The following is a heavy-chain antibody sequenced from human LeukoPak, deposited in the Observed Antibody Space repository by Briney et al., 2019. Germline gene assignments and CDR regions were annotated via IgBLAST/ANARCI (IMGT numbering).Heavy chain of an antibody. CDR2: ITTYNGNT. CDR1: GYSLTTYG. CDR3: ARLIEYRTSSRVFDI. J-gene: IGHJ3*02. D-gene: IGHD6-6*01. V-gene: IGHV1-18*01. Sequence: AAVKVSCKASGYSLTTYGITWVRQAPGQGLEWMGWITTYNGNTNYARKLQGRGTMTTDTSTNTAYMELGSLRPDDTAVYYCARLIEYRTSSRVFDIWGQGTMVTVSS.